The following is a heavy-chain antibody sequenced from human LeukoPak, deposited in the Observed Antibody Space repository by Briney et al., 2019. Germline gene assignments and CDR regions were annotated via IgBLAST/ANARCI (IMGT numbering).Heavy chain of an antibody. D-gene: IGHD1-1*01. CDR3: AREPPGTYGMDV. CDR1: GGSFSGYY. Sequence: SETLSLTCAVYGGSFSGYYWSWIRQPPGKGLEWIGEINHSGGTNYNPSLKSRVTISVDTSKNQFSLKLSSVTAADTAVYYCAREPPGTYGMDVWGQGTTVTVSS. CDR2: INHSGGT. J-gene: IGHJ6*02. V-gene: IGHV4-34*01.